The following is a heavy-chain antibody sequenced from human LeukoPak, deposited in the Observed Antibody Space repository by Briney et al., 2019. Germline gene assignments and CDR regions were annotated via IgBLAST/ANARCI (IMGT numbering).Heavy chain of an antibody. CDR1: GGSVSSGRYY. V-gene: IGHV4-61*01. CDR2: IYYSGST. Sequence: PSETLSLTCIVSGGSVSSGRYYWSWIRQPPGKGLEWMGYIYYSGSTNYNPSLKSRVNISVDTSKNQFSLKLSSVTAADTAVYYCARDQGRAAIAAAGARAFDIWGQGTMVTVSS. CDR3: ARDQGRAAIAAAGARAFDI. D-gene: IGHD6-13*01. J-gene: IGHJ3*02.